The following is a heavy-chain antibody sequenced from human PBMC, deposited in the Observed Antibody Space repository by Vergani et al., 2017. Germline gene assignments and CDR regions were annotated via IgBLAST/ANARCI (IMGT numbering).Heavy chain of an antibody. CDR1: GVSINPSSSF. D-gene: IGHD4/OR15-4a*01. V-gene: IGHV4-39*01. J-gene: IGHJ4*02. CDR2: INYVGRT. CDR3: ATIGYRRWCYYFDY. Sequence: QVQLQESGPGLVKPPGTLSLTCAVSGVSINPSSSFWGWIRQSPGKGLEWIGSINYVGRTYYIPSLQSRATVFVGTSKDQFSLHLTSWTAADTAVYYCATIGYRRWCYYFDYWGQGILVTVSS.